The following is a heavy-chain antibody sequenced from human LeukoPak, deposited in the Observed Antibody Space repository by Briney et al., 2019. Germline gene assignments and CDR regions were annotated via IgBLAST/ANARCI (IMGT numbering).Heavy chain of an antibody. D-gene: IGHD7-27*01. CDR3: ASRKLGNDY. CDR2: IYHTGST. J-gene: IGHJ4*02. Sequence: SETLSLTCTISGGSVSDYYWSWLRQSPGKGLEWVGYIYHTGSTSYSPSLKSRVTISADTSQNQFSLKLSSVTAADTAVYYCASRKLGNDYWGQGTLVTVSS. V-gene: IGHV4-59*02. CDR1: GGSVSDYY.